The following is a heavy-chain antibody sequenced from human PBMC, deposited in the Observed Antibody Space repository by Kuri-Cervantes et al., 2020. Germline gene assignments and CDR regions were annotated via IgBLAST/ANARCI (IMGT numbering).Heavy chain of an antibody. J-gene: IGHJ3*02. Sequence: GGSLRLSCAASGFTFSSYSMNWVRQAPGKGLEYVSAISSNGGSTYYADSVKGRFTISRDNSKNTLYLQMNSLRAEDTAVYYCAKDLYDYVWGSYRSAAFDIWGQGTMVTVSS. CDR2: ISSNGGST. D-gene: IGHD3-16*02. CDR3: AKDLYDYVWGSYRSAAFDI. CDR1: GFTFSSYS. V-gene: IGHV3-64*02.